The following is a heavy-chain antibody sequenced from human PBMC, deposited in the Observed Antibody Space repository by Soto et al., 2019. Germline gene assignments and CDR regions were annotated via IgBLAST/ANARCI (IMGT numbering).Heavy chain of an antibody. D-gene: IGHD5-12*01. Sequence: EVQLVESGGGLVKPGGSLRLSCAASGFTFSNAWMTWVRQAPGKGLEWVGRVKSKTDGGTIDYAATVKDRFTISRDDSKNTLYLQMSSLNTEDTAVYYCIRTYSGSSMRFDYWGQGTLVTVSS. V-gene: IGHV3-15*01. CDR2: VKSKTDGGTI. J-gene: IGHJ4*02. CDR1: GFTFSNAW. CDR3: IRTYSGSSMRFDY.